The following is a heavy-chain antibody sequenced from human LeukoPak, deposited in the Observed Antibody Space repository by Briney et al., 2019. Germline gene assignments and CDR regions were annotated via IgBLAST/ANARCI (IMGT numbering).Heavy chain of an antibody. CDR2: LYSGGTT. Sequence: PGGSLRLSCAASGFTFSSYWMSWVRQAPGKGLEWVSVLYSGGTTYYADSVKGRFTISRDNSKNTLYLQMNSLRAEDTAVYYCAGRYGSGYPLHWGQGTLVTVSS. CDR1: GFTFSSYW. J-gene: IGHJ4*02. V-gene: IGHV3-53*01. CDR3: AGRYGSGYPLH. D-gene: IGHD3-22*01.